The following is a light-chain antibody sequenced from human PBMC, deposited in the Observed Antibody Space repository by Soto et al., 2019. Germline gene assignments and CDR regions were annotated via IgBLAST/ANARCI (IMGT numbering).Light chain of an antibody. Sequence: DIQMTQSPSSLSASVGDRVTITCQASQDISNYLNWYQQKPGKAPKLLIYDASNLETGVPSRFSGSGSGTDFTFTISSLQPEDSATYDCQQYDYLPLTFDGGTKVEIK. J-gene: IGKJ4*01. CDR3: QQYDYLPLT. V-gene: IGKV1-33*01. CDR1: QDISNY. CDR2: DAS.